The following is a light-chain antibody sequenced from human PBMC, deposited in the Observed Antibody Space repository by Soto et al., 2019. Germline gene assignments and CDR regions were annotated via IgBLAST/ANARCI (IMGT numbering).Light chain of an antibody. CDR3: LSYTASSTFV. Sequence: QSALTQPASVSGSPGQSITIYCTGTSSDIGAYNSDSWYQHHPGKAPKLIVFQVSFRPSAVSDRFSGSKSDNTASLTISGLQTEDEADYYCLSYTASSTFVFGTGTKLTDL. V-gene: IGLV2-14*01. J-gene: IGLJ1*01. CDR1: SSDIGAYNS. CDR2: QVS.